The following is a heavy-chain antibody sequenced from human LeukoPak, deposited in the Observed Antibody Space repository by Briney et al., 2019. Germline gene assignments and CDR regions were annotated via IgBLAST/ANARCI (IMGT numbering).Heavy chain of an antibody. CDR1: GFTVSSNY. CDR3: ARDRLHYDSLTGYPAD. D-gene: IGHD3-9*01. V-gene: IGHV3-66*01. CDR2: IYSGGST. J-gene: IGHJ4*02. Sequence: SGASLRLSCADSGFTVSSNYMRWVRQAPGKGREWVSVIYSGGSTHYADSVKGRFTISRDNSKNTLYLQMNSLRAEDTAVYYCARDRLHYDSLTGYPADWGQGTLVTVSS.